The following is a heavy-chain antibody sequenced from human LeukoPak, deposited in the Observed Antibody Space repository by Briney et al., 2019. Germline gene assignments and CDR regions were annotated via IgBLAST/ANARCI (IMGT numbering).Heavy chain of an antibody. Sequence: SETLSLTCTVSGGSISNGSYYWSWIRQPAGKGLEWIGRIYISGSASYNPSLKSRVTFSVDTSKNQFSLKLTSVTAADTAVYYCARVYDFWSGYLYYYYMDVWGKGTTVTVSS. CDR2: IYISGSA. CDR1: GGSISNGSYY. CDR3: ARVYDFWSGYLYYYYMDV. D-gene: IGHD3-3*01. J-gene: IGHJ6*03. V-gene: IGHV4-61*02.